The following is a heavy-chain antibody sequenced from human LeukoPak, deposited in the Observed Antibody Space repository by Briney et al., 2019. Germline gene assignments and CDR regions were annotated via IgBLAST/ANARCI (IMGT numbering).Heavy chain of an antibody. CDR1: GGSFSGYY. V-gene: IGHV4-34*01. CDR3: ARLATYYDILTR. Sequence: PSETLSLTRAVYGGSFSGYYWSWIRQPPGKGLEWIGEINHSGSTNYNPSLKSRVTISVDTSKNQFSLKLSSVTAADTAVYYCARLATYYDILTRWGQGTLVTVSS. CDR2: INHSGST. D-gene: IGHD3-9*01. J-gene: IGHJ4*02.